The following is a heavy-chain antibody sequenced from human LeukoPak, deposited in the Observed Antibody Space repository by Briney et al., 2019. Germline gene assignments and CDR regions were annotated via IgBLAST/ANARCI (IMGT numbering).Heavy chain of an antibody. Sequence: PGGSLRLSCAASGFTFSNYGMHWVRQAPGKGLEGVTVILYDGNNKYYADSVKGRFTIARDNSKNTLYLQMNSLRAEDTAVYYCAKDLKGVDLRSAGAGPDYWGQGTLVTVSS. CDR3: AKDLKGVDLRSAGAGPDY. CDR1: GFTFSNYG. D-gene: IGHD6-19*01. V-gene: IGHV3-30*02. J-gene: IGHJ4*02. CDR2: ILYDGNNK.